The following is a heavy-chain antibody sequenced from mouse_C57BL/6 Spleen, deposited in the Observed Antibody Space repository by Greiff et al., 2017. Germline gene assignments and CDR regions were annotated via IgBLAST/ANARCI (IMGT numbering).Heavy chain of an antibody. V-gene: IGHV1-42*01. CDR1: GYSFTGYY. CDR2: INPSTGGT. Sequence: VQLQQSGPELVKPGASVKISCKASGYSFTGYYMNWVKQSPEKSLEWIGEINPSTGGTTYNQKFKAKATLTVDKSSSTAYMQLKSLTSEDSAVYYCARMVTTSYAMDYWGQGTSVTVSS. D-gene: IGHD2-3*01. J-gene: IGHJ4*01. CDR3: ARMVTTSYAMDY.